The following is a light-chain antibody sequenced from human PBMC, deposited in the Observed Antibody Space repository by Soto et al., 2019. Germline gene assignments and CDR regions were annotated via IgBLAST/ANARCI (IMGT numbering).Light chain of an antibody. Sequence: EIVLTQSPGTLSLSPGERATLSCRASQSVSSSYLAWYQQKPGQAPRLLIYGASSRATGIPDRFSGSGSGTDFTLPSSRLEPEDFGVYYCQQYGSSPPYTFGQGTKREIK. CDR3: QQYGSSPPYT. CDR2: GAS. CDR1: QSVSSSY. V-gene: IGKV3-20*01. J-gene: IGKJ2*01.